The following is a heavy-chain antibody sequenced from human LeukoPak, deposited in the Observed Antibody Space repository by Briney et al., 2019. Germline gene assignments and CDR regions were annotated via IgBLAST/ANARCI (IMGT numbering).Heavy chain of an antibody. J-gene: IGHJ4*02. D-gene: IGHD2-2*01. V-gene: IGHV1-24*01. CDR2: FDPEDGET. CDR3: ATGDIVVVPADTLDY. Sequence: ASVKVSCKVSGYTLTELSMHWVRQAPGNGLEWMGGFDPEDGETIYAQKFQGRVTMTEDTSTDTAYMGLSSLRSDDTAVYYCATGDIVVVPADTLDYWGQGTLVTVSS. CDR1: GYTLTELS.